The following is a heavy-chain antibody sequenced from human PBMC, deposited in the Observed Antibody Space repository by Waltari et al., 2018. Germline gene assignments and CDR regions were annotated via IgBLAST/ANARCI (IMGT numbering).Heavy chain of an antibody. J-gene: IGHJ4*02. CDR3: ATVGSIAAAGPGGGDFDY. CDR1: GYTFTDYY. D-gene: IGHD6-13*01. Sequence: EVQLVQSGAEVKKPGATVKISCKASGYTFTDYYMHWVQQAPGKGLEWMGRFGPEDGETINAVEFQGRVTITAATSTDTAYMELSSLRSEDTAGYYCATVGSIAAAGPGGGDFDYWGQGTLVTVSS. CDR2: FGPEDGET. V-gene: IGHV1-69-2*01.